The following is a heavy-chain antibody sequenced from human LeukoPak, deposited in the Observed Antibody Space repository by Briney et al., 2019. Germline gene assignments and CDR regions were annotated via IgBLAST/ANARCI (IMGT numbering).Heavy chain of an antibody. CDR1: GFTFSSYS. Sequence: PGGSLRLSCAASGFTFSSYSMNWVRQAPGKGLEWVSSISSSSSYIYYADSVKGRFTISRDNAKNSLYLQMNSLRAEDTAVYYCARDSSGYPRFDYWGQGTLVTVSS. V-gene: IGHV3-21*01. CDR2: ISSSSSYI. D-gene: IGHD6-19*01. J-gene: IGHJ4*02. CDR3: ARDSSGYPRFDY.